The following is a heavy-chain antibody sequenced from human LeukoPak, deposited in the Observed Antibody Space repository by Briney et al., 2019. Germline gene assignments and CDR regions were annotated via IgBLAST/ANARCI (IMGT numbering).Heavy chain of an antibody. Sequence: SETLSLTCTVSGGSISSYYWSWIRQPPAKGLEWIGYIYYSGSTNYNPSLKSRVTISVDTSKNQFSLKLSSVTAADTAVYYCAGGFSELLFDYWGQGTLVSVSS. CDR3: AGGFSELLFDY. J-gene: IGHJ4*02. CDR2: IYYSGST. V-gene: IGHV4-59*01. CDR1: GGSISSYY. D-gene: IGHD1-26*01.